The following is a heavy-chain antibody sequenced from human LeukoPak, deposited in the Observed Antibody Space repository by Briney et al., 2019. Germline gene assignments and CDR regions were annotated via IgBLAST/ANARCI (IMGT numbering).Heavy chain of an antibody. CDR2: INEDGSEM. V-gene: IGHV3-7*03. Sequence: GGSLRLSCAASGFTFSSYWMTWVRQAPGKGLEWVANINEDGSEMYHVDSVKGRFTISRDNTKDSLFLQMNSLRAEDTAVYYCARGVYALDIWGQGTMVTVSS. CDR1: GFTFSSYW. CDR3: ARGVYALDI. J-gene: IGHJ3*02.